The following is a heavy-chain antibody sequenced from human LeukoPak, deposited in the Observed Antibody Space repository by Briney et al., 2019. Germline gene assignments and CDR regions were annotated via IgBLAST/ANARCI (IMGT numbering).Heavy chain of an antibody. CDR3: ARDSESRRLDY. CDR2: ISAYNGNT. V-gene: IGHV1-18*04. CDR1: GYTFTGYY. D-gene: IGHD1-26*01. Sequence: ASVKVSCKASGYTFTGYYMHWVRQAPGQGLEWMGWISAYNGNTNYAQKLQGRVTMTTDTSTSTAYMELRSLRSDDTAVYYCARDSESRRLDYWGQGTLVTVSS. J-gene: IGHJ4*02.